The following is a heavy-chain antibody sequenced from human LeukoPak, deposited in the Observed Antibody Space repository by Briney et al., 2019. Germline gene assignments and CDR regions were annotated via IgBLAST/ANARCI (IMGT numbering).Heavy chain of an antibody. Sequence: GGSLRLSCTASGFTFSNYAMTWVRQAPGKGLEWVSVIGASGGVTFYSDSVKGRFTISRDNSKTTLYLQMNSLRAEDTAVYYCAKGGLRSTPLDYWGQGNLVTVSS. V-gene: IGHV3-23*01. CDR2: IGASGGVT. J-gene: IGHJ4*02. D-gene: IGHD3-3*01. CDR1: GFTFSNYA. CDR3: AKGGLRSTPLDY.